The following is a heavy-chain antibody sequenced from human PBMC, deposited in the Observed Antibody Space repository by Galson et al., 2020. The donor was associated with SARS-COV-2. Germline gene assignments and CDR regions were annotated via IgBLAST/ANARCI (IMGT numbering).Heavy chain of an antibody. D-gene: IGHD1-26*01. V-gene: IGHV4-61*02. CDR2: IYTTTGGT. J-gene: IGHJ4*02. CDR1: GGSIISGAYY. CDR3: ARASRWDLYFDF. Sequence: SETLSLTCTVSGGSIISGAYYWSWIRQPAGKGLEWIGRIYTTTGGTNYNPYHNSRVTISVDTSKNQFSLRLTSVTAADTAVYYCARASRWDLYFDFWGRGTLVTVSS.